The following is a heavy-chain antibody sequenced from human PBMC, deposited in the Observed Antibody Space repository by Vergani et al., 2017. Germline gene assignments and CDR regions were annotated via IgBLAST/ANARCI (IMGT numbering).Heavy chain of an antibody. CDR1: GGTFSSYA. V-gene: IGHV1-69*11. CDR3: AGATHGYYYDSSGYYYPL. CDR2: IIPILGTA. J-gene: IGHJ4*02. D-gene: IGHD3-22*01. Sequence: QVQLVQSGAEVKKPGSSVKVSCKASGGTFSSYAISWVRQAPGQGLEWMGRIIPILGTANYAQKFQGRVTITAEESTSTAYMELSSLRSEDTAVYYCAGATHGYYYDSSGYYYPLWGQGTLVTVSS.